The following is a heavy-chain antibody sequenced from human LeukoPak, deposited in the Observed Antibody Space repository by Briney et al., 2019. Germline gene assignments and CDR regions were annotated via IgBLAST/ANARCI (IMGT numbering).Heavy chain of an antibody. J-gene: IGHJ6*02. V-gene: IGHV1-18*01. CDR3: ARDGTYDSSGYYSRGVLNYYGLDV. CDR2: ISAHNGNT. D-gene: IGHD3-22*01. Sequence: ASVKVSCKASGYTFTSYGISCVRQAPGQGLEWMGWISAHNGNTNYAQKFQGRLTMATDSSTSTAYMELRSLRSDDTAVYYCARDGTYDSSGYYSRGVLNYYGLDVWGQGTTVTVSS. CDR1: GYTFTSYG.